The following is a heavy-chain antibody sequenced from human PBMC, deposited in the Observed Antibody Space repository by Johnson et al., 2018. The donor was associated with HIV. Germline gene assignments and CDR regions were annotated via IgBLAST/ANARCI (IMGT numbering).Heavy chain of an antibody. CDR1: GFTVSSNC. V-gene: IGHV3-66*01. Sequence: VQLVESGGGLVQPGGSLRLSCAASGFTVSSNCMSWVRQAPGKGLEWVSVIYSGGSTYYADAVKGRFTISRDNSKNTLYLQMNSLSAEDTAVYYCARVHSGGAFDIWGQGTMVTVSS. J-gene: IGHJ3*02. CDR3: ARVHSGGAFDI. CDR2: IYSGGST.